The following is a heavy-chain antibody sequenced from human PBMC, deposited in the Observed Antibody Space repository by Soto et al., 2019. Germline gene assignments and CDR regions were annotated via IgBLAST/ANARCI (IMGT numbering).Heavy chain of an antibody. CDR1: GGSISSYY. J-gene: IGHJ5*02. V-gene: IGHV4-59*08. D-gene: IGHD6-13*01. CDR2: IYYSGST. CDR3: ASANAPLYRSRWYWFYP. Sequence: QVQLQESGPGLVKPSETLSLTCTVSGGSISSYYWSWIRQPPGKGLEWIGYIYYSGSTNYNPSLKXRXTXSXXTSKTQCSLKLSSVTAADPAVYHCASANAPLYRSRWYWFYPWGQGTRVPVSS.